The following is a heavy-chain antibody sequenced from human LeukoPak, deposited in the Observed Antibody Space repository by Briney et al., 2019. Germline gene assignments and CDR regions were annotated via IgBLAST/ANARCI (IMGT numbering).Heavy chain of an antibody. D-gene: IGHD2-2*01. Sequence: QSGGSLRLSCAASGFTFSSYWMSWVRQAPGKGLEWVANIKQDGSEKYYVDSVKGRFTISRDSAKNSLYLQMNSLRAEDTAVYYCARDLYCSSTSCYAGGYWGQGTLVTVSS. J-gene: IGHJ4*02. CDR2: IKQDGSEK. CDR3: ARDLYCSSTSCYAGGY. V-gene: IGHV3-7*03. CDR1: GFTFSSYW.